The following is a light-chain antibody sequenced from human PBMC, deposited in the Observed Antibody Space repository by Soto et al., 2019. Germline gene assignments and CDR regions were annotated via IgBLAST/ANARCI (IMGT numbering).Light chain of an antibody. J-gene: IGLJ2*01. CDR2: DVT. V-gene: IGLV2-11*01. CDR3: CSYAGNYTLI. Sequence: QSVLTQPRSVSGSPGQSVSISCTGTTSDVGGYEYVSWYQQYPDKAPQLLIFDVTKRPSGVPDRFSGSKSGNTASLTISGLQADDEADYYCCSYAGNYTLIFGGGTKLTVL. CDR1: TSDVGGYEY.